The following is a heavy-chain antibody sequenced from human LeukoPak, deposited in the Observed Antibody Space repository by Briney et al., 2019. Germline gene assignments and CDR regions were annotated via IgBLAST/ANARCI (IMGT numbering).Heavy chain of an antibody. CDR3: ATASGPYSGSYYDFDY. J-gene: IGHJ4*02. CDR2: IYPGDSDT. V-gene: IGHV5-51*01. Sequence: GESLKISCKGSGYSFTSYWIGWVRQMPGKGLEWMGIIYPGDSDTRYSPSFQGQVTISADKSISTAYLQWSSLKASDTAMYYCATASGPYSGSYYDFDYWGRGTLVTVSS. D-gene: IGHD1-26*01. CDR1: GYSFTSYW.